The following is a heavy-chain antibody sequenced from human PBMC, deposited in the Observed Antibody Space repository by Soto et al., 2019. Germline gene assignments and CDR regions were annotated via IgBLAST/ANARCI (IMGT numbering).Heavy chain of an antibody. V-gene: IGHV3-48*03. J-gene: IGHJ1*01. Sequence: EVQLVESGGGLVQPGGSLRLSCAASGFTFSSYEMNWVRQAPGKGLEWVSYISSSGSTIYYADSVKGRFTISRDNSKNTLYLQMNSLRAEDTAVYYCAKVGDYDSSGYREEYFQHWGQGTLVTVSS. CDR3: AKVGDYDSSGYREEYFQH. D-gene: IGHD3-22*01. CDR1: GFTFSSYE. CDR2: ISSSGSTI.